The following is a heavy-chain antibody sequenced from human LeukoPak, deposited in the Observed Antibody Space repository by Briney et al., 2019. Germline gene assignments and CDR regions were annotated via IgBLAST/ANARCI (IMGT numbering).Heavy chain of an antibody. V-gene: IGHV4-31*03. Sequence: SETLSLTCTVSGGSISSGGYYWSWIRQHPGKGLEWIGYIYYSGSTYYNPSLKNRVTISVDTSKNQFSLKLSSVTAADTAVYYCARDDRGASYDYWGQGTLVTVSS. D-gene: IGHD2-2*01. J-gene: IGHJ4*02. CDR2: IYYSGST. CDR1: GGSISSGGYY. CDR3: ARDDRGASYDY.